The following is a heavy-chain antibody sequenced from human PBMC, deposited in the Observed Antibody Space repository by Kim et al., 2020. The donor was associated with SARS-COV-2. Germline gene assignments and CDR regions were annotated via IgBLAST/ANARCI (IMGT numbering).Heavy chain of an antibody. J-gene: IGHJ5*02. CDR1: GGSISSYY. V-gene: IGHV4-59*08. Sequence: SETLSLTCTVSGGSISSYYWSWIRQPPGKGLEWIGYIYYSGSTNYNPSLKSRVTISVDTSKNQFSLKLSSVTAADTAVYYCARHGDITGARPWGQGTLVTVSS. D-gene: IGHD7-27*01. CDR2: IYYSGST. CDR3: ARHGDITGARP.